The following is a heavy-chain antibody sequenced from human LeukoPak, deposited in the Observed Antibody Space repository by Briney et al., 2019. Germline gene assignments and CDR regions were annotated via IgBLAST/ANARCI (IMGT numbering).Heavy chain of an antibody. Sequence: GRSLRLSCAASGFTFDDYAMHWVRQAPGKGLEWVSGISWNSGSIGYADSVKGRFTISRDNAKNSLYLQMHSLRAEDTAVYYCATIAVTGTWGFDYWGQGTLVTVSS. CDR2: ISWNSGSI. D-gene: IGHD6-19*01. CDR1: GFTFDDYA. J-gene: IGHJ4*02. CDR3: ATIAVTGTWGFDY. V-gene: IGHV3-9*01.